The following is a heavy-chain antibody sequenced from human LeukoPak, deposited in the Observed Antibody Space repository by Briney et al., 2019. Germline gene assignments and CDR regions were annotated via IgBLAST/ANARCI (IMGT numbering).Heavy chain of an antibody. CDR3: ARKAVAGTPYFDY. Sequence: KPSETLSLTCAVYGGSFSGYYWSWIRQPPGKGLEWHGEINHSGNTNYNPSLKSRVTISVDTSKNQFSLKLSSVTAADTAVYYCARKAVAGTPYFDYWGQGTLVTVSS. CDR1: GGSFSGYY. J-gene: IGHJ4*02. CDR2: INHSGNT. V-gene: IGHV4-34*01. D-gene: IGHD6-19*01.